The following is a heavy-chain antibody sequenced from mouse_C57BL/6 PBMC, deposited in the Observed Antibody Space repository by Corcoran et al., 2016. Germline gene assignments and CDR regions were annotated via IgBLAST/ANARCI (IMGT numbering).Heavy chain of an antibody. CDR3: AREGGVGDYDGYYFDY. Sequence: QVQLKQSGAELVKPGASVKISCKASGYTFTDYYINWVKQRPGQGLEWIGKIGPGSGSTYYNEKFKGKATLTADKSSNTAYMQSSSLTSEDSAVYFGAREGGVGDYDGYYFDYWGQGTTLTVSS. CDR2: IGPGSGST. D-gene: IGHD2-4*01. CDR1: GYTFTDYY. J-gene: IGHJ2*01. V-gene: IGHV1-77*01.